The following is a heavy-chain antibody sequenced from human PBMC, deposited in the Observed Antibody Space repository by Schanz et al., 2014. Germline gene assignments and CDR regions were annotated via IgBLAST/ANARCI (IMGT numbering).Heavy chain of an antibody. D-gene: IGHD1-26*01. Sequence: EVQLVESGGVLIQPGGSLRLSCVASGFIFGGHAMNWVRQAPGKGLEWVSRINSDDTTKTYADSVKGRFTISRDNAKNSLYLQMNSPRAEDPAVYYRARDPEGGSSSLDYWGQGTLVTVSS. CDR2: INSDDTTK. CDR3: ARDPEGGSSSLDY. J-gene: IGHJ4*02. V-gene: IGHV3-48*04. CDR1: GFIFGGHA.